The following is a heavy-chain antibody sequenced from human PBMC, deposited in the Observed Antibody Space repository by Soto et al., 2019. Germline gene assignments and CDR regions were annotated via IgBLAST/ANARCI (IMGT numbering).Heavy chain of an antibody. CDR2: ITYNGDNT. Sequence: PGGSLRLSCAASGFTFRSHAMTWVRQALGKGLEWVSVITYNGDNTFYADSVKSRFTISRDNSKDTVYLQMNSLRAEDTAVYYCARYIRGPTVFYFDFWGPGVLVTVSS. J-gene: IGHJ4*02. CDR3: ARYIRGPTVFYFDF. CDR1: GFTFRSHA. D-gene: IGHD5-18*01. V-gene: IGHV3-23*01.